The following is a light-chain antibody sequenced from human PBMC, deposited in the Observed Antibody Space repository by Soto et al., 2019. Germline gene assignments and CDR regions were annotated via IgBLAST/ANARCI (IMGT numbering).Light chain of an antibody. CDR3: SSFTGTTTLDV. Sequence: QPALTQPASVSGSPGQSITISCTGTSSDVGAYKYVSWYQQHPGKAPKLIIYGVSNRPSGVSNRFSGSKSGNTAFLTISGLQPEDEADYYCSSFTGTTTLDVFGTGTKVTV. V-gene: IGLV2-14*03. CDR1: SSDVGAYKY. CDR2: GVS. J-gene: IGLJ1*01.